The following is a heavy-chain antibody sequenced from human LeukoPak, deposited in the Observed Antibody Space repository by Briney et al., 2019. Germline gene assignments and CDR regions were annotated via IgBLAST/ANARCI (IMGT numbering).Heavy chain of an antibody. Sequence: ASVKVSCKASGYTFTGYYMHWVRQAPGQGLEWMGWINPNSGGTNYAQKFQGRVTMTRDTSIGTAYMELSRLRSDDTAVYYCVSGWFGELLSEGHYYYMDVWGKGTTVTVSS. CDR1: GYTFTGYY. CDR3: VSGWFGELLSEGHYYYMDV. V-gene: IGHV1-2*02. J-gene: IGHJ6*03. CDR2: INPNSGGT. D-gene: IGHD3-10*01.